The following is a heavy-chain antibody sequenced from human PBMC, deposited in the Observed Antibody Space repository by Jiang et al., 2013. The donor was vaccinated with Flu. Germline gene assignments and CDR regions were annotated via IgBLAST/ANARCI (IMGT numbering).Heavy chain of an antibody. CDR1: GFTFSSHA. CDR3: AKYGAVGATRYFDY. Sequence: VQLLESGGGLVQPGGSLRLSCAASGFTFSSHAMTWVRQAPGKGLEWVSTINGGGGDTSYADSVKGRFTISRDNSKNTLFLQMNSLRAEDTAVYYCAKYGAVGATRYFDYWGQGTLVTVSS. J-gene: IGHJ4*02. V-gene: IGHV3-23*01. D-gene: IGHD1-26*01. CDR2: INGGGGDT.